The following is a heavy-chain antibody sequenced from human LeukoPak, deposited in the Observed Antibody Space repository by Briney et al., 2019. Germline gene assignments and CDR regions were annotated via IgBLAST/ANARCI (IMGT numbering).Heavy chain of an antibody. V-gene: IGHV5-51*01. J-gene: IGHJ5*02. CDR2: IYPGDSDT. CDR3: ARRKPSYNWFDP. CDR1: GYSFTSYW. D-gene: IGHD6-6*01. Sequence: GESLKISCKGSGYSFTSYWIGWVRQMPGKGLEWMGIIYPGDSDTRYSPSFQGQVTISADKSISTAYLQWSSLKASDTAMHYCARRKPSYNWFDPWAREPWSPSPQ.